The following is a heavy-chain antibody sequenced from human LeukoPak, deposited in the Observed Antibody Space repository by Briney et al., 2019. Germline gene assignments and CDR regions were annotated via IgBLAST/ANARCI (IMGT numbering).Heavy chain of an antibody. V-gene: IGHV1-2*02. CDR2: INPNSGGT. J-gene: IGHJ4*02. CDR1: GYTFTGYY. Sequence: GASVKVSCKASGYTFTGYYMHWVRQAPGQGLEWMGWINPNSGGTNYAQKLQGRVTMTTDTSTSTAYMELRSLRSDDTAVYYCARARSPSHLIGDYEYWGQGTLVIVSS. CDR3: ARARSPSHLIGDYEY. D-gene: IGHD4-17*01.